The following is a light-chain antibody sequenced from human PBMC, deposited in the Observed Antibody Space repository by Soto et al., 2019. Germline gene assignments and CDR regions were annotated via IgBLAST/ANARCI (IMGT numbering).Light chain of an antibody. CDR3: KSYAGSNTYV. Sequence: QSVLTQPPSASGSPGQSVTISCTGTKNDIGVYDFVSWYQHHPGKAPRLIIYEVVQRPSGVPDRFSGSKSGNTASLTVSGLQAVDEADYFCKSYAGSNTYVFGSGTKVHRP. CDR1: KNDIGVYDF. V-gene: IGLV2-8*01. CDR2: EVV. J-gene: IGLJ1*01.